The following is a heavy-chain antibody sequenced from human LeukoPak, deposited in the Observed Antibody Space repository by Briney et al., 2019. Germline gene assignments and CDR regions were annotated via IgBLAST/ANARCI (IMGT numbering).Heavy chain of an antibody. V-gene: IGHV1-8*03. CDR3: ARGKIGDIVVVPAAGNWFDP. J-gene: IGHJ5*02. CDR2: MNPNSGNT. CDR1: GGTFSSYA. Sequence: ASVKVSCKASGGTFSSYAISWVRQATGQGLEWMGWMNPNSGNTGYAQKFQGRVTITRNTSISTAYMELSGLRSEDTAVYYCARGKIGDIVVVPAAGNWFDPWGQGTLVTVSS. D-gene: IGHD2-2*01.